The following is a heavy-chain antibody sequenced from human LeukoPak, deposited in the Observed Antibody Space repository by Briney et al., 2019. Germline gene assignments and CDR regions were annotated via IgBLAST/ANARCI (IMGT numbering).Heavy chain of an antibody. J-gene: IGHJ5*02. CDR1: GGSISSSNYD. D-gene: IGHD6-19*01. CDR2: IYYSGST. V-gene: IGHV4-39*07. Sequence: SETLSLTCTLAGGSISSSNYDSGWIRQPPGKGLEWFVGIYYSGSTYYNPSLKRRVPISVARTQNQFSLNVSSVTAADTAVYYCARVGKQWLVLRGWFDLWGQGTLVTVSS. CDR3: ARVGKQWLVLRGWFDL.